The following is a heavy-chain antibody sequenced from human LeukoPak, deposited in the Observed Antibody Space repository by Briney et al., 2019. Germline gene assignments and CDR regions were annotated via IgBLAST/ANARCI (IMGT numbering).Heavy chain of an antibody. V-gene: IGHV3-30*02. J-gene: IGHJ3*02. CDR2: IRYDGSNK. CDR3: AKALIAVRRDAFDI. CDR1: GFTFSSYG. D-gene: IGHD3-22*01. Sequence: GGSLRLSCAASGFTFSSYGMHWVRQAPGKGLEWVAFIRYDGSNKYYADSVKGRFTISRDNSKNTLYLQMNSLRAEDTAVYYCAKALIAVRRDAFDIWGQGTMVTVSS.